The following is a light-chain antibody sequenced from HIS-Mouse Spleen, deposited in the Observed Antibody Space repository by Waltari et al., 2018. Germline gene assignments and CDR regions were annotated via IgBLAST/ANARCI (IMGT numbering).Light chain of an antibody. V-gene: IGLV2-11*01. CDR3: CSYTGSYRV. Sequence: QSALTQPRSVSGSPGQSVTISCTGTSSDVGGYNYVSWYQQHPGKAPKLMIYDVSKRPGGVPERFCGSKSGNSASLSISGLQAEDESDYYCCSYTGSYRVFGTGTKVTVL. CDR1: SSDVGGYNY. J-gene: IGLJ1*01. CDR2: DVS.